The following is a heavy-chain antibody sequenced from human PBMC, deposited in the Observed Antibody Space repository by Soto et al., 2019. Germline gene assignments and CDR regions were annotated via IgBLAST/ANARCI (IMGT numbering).Heavy chain of an antibody. J-gene: IGHJ4*02. CDR1: GGTFSSYT. CDR3: AREFGFGGGNYFDY. V-gene: IGHV1-69*06. Sequence: QVQLVQSGADVKPPGSSVKVSCKASGGTFSSYTISWVRQAPGQGLEWMGGIIPLFGTAKYAQKFQGRVTITANKSTSTAYMELSSLRSEDTAVYYFAREFGFGGGNYFDYWGQGSLVTVSS. CDR2: IIPLFGTA. D-gene: IGHD3-16*01.